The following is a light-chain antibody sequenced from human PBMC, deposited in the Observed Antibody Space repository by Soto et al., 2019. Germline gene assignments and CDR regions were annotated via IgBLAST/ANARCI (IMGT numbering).Light chain of an antibody. J-gene: IGKJ1*01. CDR3: QEYNNYWT. V-gene: IGKV1-5*01. CDR2: DAS. CDR1: QSISSW. Sequence: IQVTQSPSSLSASVGDRVTISCRASQSISSWLAWYQQKPGKAPKLLIYDASSLESGVPSRFSGSGSGTEFTLTISSLHPDDFATYYCQEYNNYWTFGQGTKVDIK.